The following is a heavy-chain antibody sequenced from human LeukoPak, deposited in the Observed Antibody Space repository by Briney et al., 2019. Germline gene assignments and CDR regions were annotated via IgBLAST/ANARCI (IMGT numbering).Heavy chain of an antibody. CDR3: ARDRSLAARVYYYYYYMDV. D-gene: IGHD2-15*01. J-gene: IGHJ6*03. Sequence: SETLSLTCTVSGGSISCGSYYWSWIRQPAGKGLEWIGRIYTSGSTNCNPSLKSRVTISVDTSKNQFSLKLSSVTAADTAVYYCARDRSLAARVYYYYYYMDVWGKGTTVTVSS. CDR2: IYTSGST. V-gene: IGHV4-61*02. CDR1: GGSISCGSYY.